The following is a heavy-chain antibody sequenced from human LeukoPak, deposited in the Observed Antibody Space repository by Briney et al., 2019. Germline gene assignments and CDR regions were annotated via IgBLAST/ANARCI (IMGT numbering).Heavy chain of an antibody. V-gene: IGHV1-69*13. J-gene: IGHJ4*02. Sequence: ASVKVSCKASGGTFSSYAISWVRQAPGQGLEWMGGIIPIFGIANYAQKFQGRVTITADESTSTAYMELSSLRSEDTAVYYCARDLTTLLGIHYFDYWGQGTLVTVSS. CDR3: ARDLTTLLGIHYFDY. D-gene: IGHD7-27*01. CDR1: GGTFSSYA. CDR2: IIPIFGIA.